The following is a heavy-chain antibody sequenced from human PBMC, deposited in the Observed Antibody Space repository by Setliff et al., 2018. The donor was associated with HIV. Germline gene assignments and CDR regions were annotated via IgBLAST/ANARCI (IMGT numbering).Heavy chain of an antibody. CDR2: IYNSGTN. CDR1: GYSISRGYY. J-gene: IGHJ4*02. V-gene: IGHV4-38-2*01. D-gene: IGHD1-26*01. CDR3: ARQGEVGAPFDY. Sequence: SETLSLTCAVSGYSISRGYYWGWIRQTPGKGLAWIGNIYNSGTNHYNPSLKSRVTISIDTSKNQFSLRLSSVTAADTAVYYCARQGEVGAPFDYWGQGTLVTVSS.